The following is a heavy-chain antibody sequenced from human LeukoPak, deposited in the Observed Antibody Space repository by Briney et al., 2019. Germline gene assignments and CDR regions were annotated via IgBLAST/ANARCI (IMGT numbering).Heavy chain of an antibody. CDR3: GRLRDGRWLLEY. V-gene: IGHV4-39*01. J-gene: IGHJ4*02. Sequence: PSETLSLTCTASGGSISSSGYYWGWIRQPPGKGLEWIASINYSGTTYYNPSLKSRVTISEDRSKNQFSLKLSSVTAADTAVYYCGRLRDGRWLLEYWGQGTLVTVSS. CDR1: GGSISSSGYY. D-gene: IGHD5-24*01. CDR2: INYSGTT.